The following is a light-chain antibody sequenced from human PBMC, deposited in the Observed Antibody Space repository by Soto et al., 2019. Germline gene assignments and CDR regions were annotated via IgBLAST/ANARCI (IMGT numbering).Light chain of an antibody. Sequence: DIQLTQSPTTLSASVGERATITCRASQNISSWLAWYQLKPGKAPTLLIYAASIMESGVPARFSASGSGTDFTLTISSLQPEDFAAYYCQQNKDFPVTFGQGTRLEIK. CDR1: QNISSW. CDR3: QQNKDFPVT. J-gene: IGKJ5*01. V-gene: IGKV1-12*01. CDR2: AAS.